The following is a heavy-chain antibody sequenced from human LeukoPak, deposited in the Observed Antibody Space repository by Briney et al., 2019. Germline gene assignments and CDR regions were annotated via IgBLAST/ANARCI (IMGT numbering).Heavy chain of an antibody. J-gene: IGHJ4*02. CDR2: IYHSGST. V-gene: IGHV4-30-2*01. Sequence: SETLSLTCAVSGGSISSGGYSWTWIRQPPGKGLEWIGYIYHSGSTYYNPSLKSRVTISVDRSKNQFSLKLSSVTAADTAVYYCARAMVRGVIRNWGQGTLVTVSS. D-gene: IGHD3-10*01. CDR1: GGSISSGGYS. CDR3: ARAMVRGVIRN.